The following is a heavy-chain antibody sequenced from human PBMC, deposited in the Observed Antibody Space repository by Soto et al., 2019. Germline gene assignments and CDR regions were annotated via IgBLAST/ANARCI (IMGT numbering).Heavy chain of an antibody. D-gene: IGHD6-19*01. CDR1: GFTFSSYA. Sequence: QVQLVESGGGVVQPGRSLRLSCAASGFTFSSYAMHWVRQAPGKGLEWVAVISYDGSKKYYADSVKGRFTISRDNSKNTLYLQMNSLRAEDTAVYYCERAAKIAVAGTFFDYWGQGTLVTVAS. J-gene: IGHJ4*02. V-gene: IGHV3-30-3*01. CDR2: ISYDGSKK. CDR3: ERAAKIAVAGTFFDY.